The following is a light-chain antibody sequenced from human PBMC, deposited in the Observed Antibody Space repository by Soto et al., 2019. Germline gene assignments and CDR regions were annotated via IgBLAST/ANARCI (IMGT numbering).Light chain of an antibody. CDR2: KAS. Sequence: DIHMTQSPSTLSASVGDRVTITCRASQSINDWLAWYHQKPGKAPNLLIYKASTLEGGVPSRFSGSGSGTEFTLTISSLQPDDFATYYCQQYKSYPWTFGQGTKVEI. V-gene: IGKV1-5*03. CDR1: QSINDW. CDR3: QQYKSYPWT. J-gene: IGKJ1*01.